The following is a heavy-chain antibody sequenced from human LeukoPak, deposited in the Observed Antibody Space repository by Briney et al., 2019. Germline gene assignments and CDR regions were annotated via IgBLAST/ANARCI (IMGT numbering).Heavy chain of an antibody. CDR2: IYPGDSDT. CDR3: ARDAIVGATQGYFDL. J-gene: IGHJ2*01. V-gene: IGHV5-51*01. D-gene: IGHD1-26*01. Sequence: GESLKISCKGSGYSFSTYWIGWERQMPGKGLEWMGIIYPGDSDTRYSPSFQGQVTISADKSISTAYLQWSNLKASGTAMYFCARDAIVGATQGYFDLWGRGTLVTVSS. CDR1: GYSFSTYW.